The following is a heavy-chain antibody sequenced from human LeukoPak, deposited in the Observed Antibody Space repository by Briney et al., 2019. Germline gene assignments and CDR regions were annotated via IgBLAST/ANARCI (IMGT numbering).Heavy chain of an antibody. V-gene: IGHV3-21*01. CDR2: ISSSSSYI. J-gene: IGHJ4*02. CDR1: GFNFFGHW. CDR3: ARDLGIGDY. Sequence: PGGSLRLSCEASGFNFFGHWMTWVRQAPGKGLEWVSSISSSSSYIYYADSVKGRFTISRDNAKNSLYLQMNSLRGEDTAVYYCARDLGIGDYWGQGTLVTVPS. D-gene: IGHD7-27*01.